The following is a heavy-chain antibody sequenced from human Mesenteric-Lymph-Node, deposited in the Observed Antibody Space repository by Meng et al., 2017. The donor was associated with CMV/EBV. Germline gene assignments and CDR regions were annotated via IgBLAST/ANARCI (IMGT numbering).Heavy chain of an antibody. J-gene: IGHJ6*02. CDR1: GFSLNSYS. V-gene: IGHV3-21*01. D-gene: IGHD5-12*01. CDR2: ISSTSSYI. CDR3: ATDKYSGNSLGKHFYNGMDV. Sequence: GGSLRLSCAASGFSLNSYSINWVRQAPGKGLECVSSISSTSSYIYYADSVKGRFTISRDNSKNMLYLQMNSLRPEDTALYYCATDKYSGNSLGKHFYNGMDVWGRGTTVTVSS.